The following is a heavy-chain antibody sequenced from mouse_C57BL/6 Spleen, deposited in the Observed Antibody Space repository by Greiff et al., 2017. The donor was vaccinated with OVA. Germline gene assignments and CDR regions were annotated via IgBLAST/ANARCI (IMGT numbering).Heavy chain of an antibody. Sequence: QVQLQQPGAELVRPGSSVKLSCKASGYTFTSYWMHWVKQRPIQGLEWIGNIDPSDSETHYNQKFKDKATLTVDKSSSTAYMQLSSLTSEDSAVYYCARGGLLSKKRNYFDYWGQGTTRTVSS. CDR2: IDPSDSET. J-gene: IGHJ2*01. V-gene: IGHV1-52*01. CDR1: GYTFTSYW. D-gene: IGHD6-5*01. CDR3: ARGGLLSKKRNYFDY.